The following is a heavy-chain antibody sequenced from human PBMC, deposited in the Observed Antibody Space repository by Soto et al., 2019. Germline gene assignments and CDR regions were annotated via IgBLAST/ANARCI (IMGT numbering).Heavy chain of an antibody. CDR1: GGSISSSNYY. V-gene: IGHV4-39*02. J-gene: IGHJ3*02. Sequence: QLQLQESGPGLVKPSETLSLTCSVSGGSISSSNYYWAWIRQPPGKGLEWIGYIYYIGSTYYNPSLKSPVTISVDTSKNHFSLNLTSVTAADTAVYYCARFNIAIVPAAIFAFDIWGQGTMVTVSS. CDR3: ARFNIAIVPAAIFAFDI. D-gene: IGHD2-2*01. CDR2: IYYIGST.